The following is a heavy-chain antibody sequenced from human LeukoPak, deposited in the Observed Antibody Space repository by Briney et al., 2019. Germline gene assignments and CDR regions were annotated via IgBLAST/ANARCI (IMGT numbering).Heavy chain of an antibody. CDR3: ARAYYYDSSGYFWFDP. Sequence: SETLSLTCTVSGGSISSSAYHWGWIRQPPGKGLEWIGSIYYSGRTFYNLSLKSRVTISVGTSKNQFSLNLRSVTAADTAVYYCARAYYYDSSGYFWFDPWGQGTLVTVSP. J-gene: IGHJ5*02. D-gene: IGHD3-22*01. CDR1: GGSISSSAYH. V-gene: IGHV4-39*07. CDR2: IYYSGRT.